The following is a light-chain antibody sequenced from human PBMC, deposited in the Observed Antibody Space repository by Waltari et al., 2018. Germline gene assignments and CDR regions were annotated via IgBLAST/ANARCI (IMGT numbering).Light chain of an antibody. Sequence: DIQMTQSPSTLSASVGDRVTITCRASQSISRWLAWYQQKPGKAPKLLIYKASSLQSGVQSRFICSGSGTEFTLTSSSLQPDDFATDYCQQYKSLWTFGQGTKVEIK. J-gene: IGKJ1*01. CDR1: QSISRW. CDR3: QQYKSLWT. CDR2: KAS. V-gene: IGKV1-5*03.